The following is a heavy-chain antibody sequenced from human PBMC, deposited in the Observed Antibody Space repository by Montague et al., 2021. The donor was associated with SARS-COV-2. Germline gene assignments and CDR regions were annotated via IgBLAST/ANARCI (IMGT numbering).Heavy chain of an antibody. CDR2: ISHSSNTI. Sequence: SLRLSCAASGFALSDYYMAWIRQAPGKGLGWLAYISHSSNTIAYADSVKGRFTISRDNANNSVHLHMTNLRVEDTAVYYCARPPTFYYESSGYYSNWGQGAQVTVTS. D-gene: IGHD3-22*01. J-gene: IGHJ4*02. CDR3: ARPPTFYYESSGYYSN. V-gene: IGHV3-11*01. CDR1: GFALSDYY.